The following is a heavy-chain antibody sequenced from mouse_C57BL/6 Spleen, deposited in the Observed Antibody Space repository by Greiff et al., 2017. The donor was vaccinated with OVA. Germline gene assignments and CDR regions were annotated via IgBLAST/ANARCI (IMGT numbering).Heavy chain of an antibody. CDR3: ASSYGSSFYAMDY. Sequence: QVQLQQSGPELVKPGASVKISCKASGYAFSSSWMNWVKQRPGKGLEWIGRIYPGDGDTNYNGKFKGKATLTADKSSSPAYMQLSSLTSEDSAVYFGASSYGSSFYAMDYWGQGTSVTVSS. CDR1: GYAFSSSW. V-gene: IGHV1-82*01. J-gene: IGHJ4*01. CDR2: IYPGDGDT. D-gene: IGHD1-1*01.